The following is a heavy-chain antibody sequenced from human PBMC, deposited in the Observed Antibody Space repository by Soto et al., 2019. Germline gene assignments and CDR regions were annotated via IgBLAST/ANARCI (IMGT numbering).Heavy chain of an antibody. CDR2: IYYSGST. CDR1: GGSISSYY. CDR3: ARDRFEVVVGPAHNWFDP. D-gene: IGHD2-15*01. V-gene: IGHV4-59*01. Sequence: SETLCLTCTVSGGSISSYYWSWIRQPPGKGLEWIGYIYYSGSTNYNPSLKSRVTISVDTSKNQFSLKLSSVTAADTAVYYCARDRFEVVVGPAHNWFDPWGQGTLVTVSS. J-gene: IGHJ5*02.